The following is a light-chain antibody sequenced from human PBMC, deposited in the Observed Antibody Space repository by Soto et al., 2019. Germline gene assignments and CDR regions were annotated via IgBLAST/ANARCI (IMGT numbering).Light chain of an antibody. CDR1: QSVSSSY. Sequence: EIGLTQSPGTVSLSPGERATLSCRASQSVSSSYLAWYQQKPGQAPRLLIYGASSRATGIPDRFSGSGSGTDFTLTISSLQSEDFAIYYCQQYKSWPITFGQGTRLE. V-gene: IGKV3-20*01. J-gene: IGKJ5*01. CDR3: QQYKSWPIT. CDR2: GAS.